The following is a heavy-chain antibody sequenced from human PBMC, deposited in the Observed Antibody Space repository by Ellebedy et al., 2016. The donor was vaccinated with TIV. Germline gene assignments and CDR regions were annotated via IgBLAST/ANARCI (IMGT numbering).Heavy chain of an antibody. CDR3: AAAHYYFYGKDV. J-gene: IGHJ6*02. Sequence: GESLKISCAASGFNFDDHGMSWVRQVPGKGLQWVSGITWNGENTGYADSVKGRFTISRDNAKNSLYLQMNSLRAEDTAVYYCAAAHYYFYGKDVWGQGTRVTVSS. CDR2: ITWNGENT. V-gene: IGHV3-20*04. D-gene: IGHD2-15*01. CDR1: GFNFDDHG.